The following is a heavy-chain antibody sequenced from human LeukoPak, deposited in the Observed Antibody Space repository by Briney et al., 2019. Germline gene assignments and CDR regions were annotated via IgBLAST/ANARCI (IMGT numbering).Heavy chain of an antibody. J-gene: IGHJ3*02. CDR2: ITSSGSSV. CDR3: ARALNDAFDI. Sequence: GGSLRLSCAASGFTFSDYCMGWIRQAPGKGPEWISYITSSGSSVYYSDSVKGRFTISRDNAKNSLFLQINSLRAEDTAMFYCARALNDAFDIWGQGTMVTVSS. CDR1: GFTFSDYC. V-gene: IGHV3-11*01.